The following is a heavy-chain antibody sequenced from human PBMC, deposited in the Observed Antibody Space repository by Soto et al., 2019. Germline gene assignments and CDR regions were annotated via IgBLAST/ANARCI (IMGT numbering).Heavy chain of an antibody. CDR2: ISAYNGNT. CDR3: ARWWGVVTVDPDYYYGMDV. J-gene: IGHJ6*02. D-gene: IGHD2-21*02. CDR1: GYTFTSYG. V-gene: IGHV1-18*01. Sequence: QVKLVQSGAEVKKPGASVKVSCKASGYTFTSYGISWVRQAPGQGLEWMGWISAYNGNTNYAQKLQGRVTMTTDKSTSTAYMELRSLRSDDTAVYYCARWWGVVTVDPDYYYGMDVWGQGTTVTVSS.